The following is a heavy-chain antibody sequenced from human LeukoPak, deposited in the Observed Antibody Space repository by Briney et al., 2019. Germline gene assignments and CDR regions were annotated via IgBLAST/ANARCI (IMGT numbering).Heavy chain of an antibody. V-gene: IGHV5-51*01. CDR2: IFPGDSDT. CDR1: GYNFVSLW. J-gene: IGHJ3*01. CDR3: GRLGAGNSNVFDV. D-gene: IGHD1-26*01. Sequence: GESLKISCKVSGYNFVSLWIGWVRQMPGKGLEWIGIIFPGDSDTKFSPSFEGRVTLSVDKSSNTAYLEWPNLRASDTAIYSCGRLGAGNSNVFDVWGQGTMITVAA.